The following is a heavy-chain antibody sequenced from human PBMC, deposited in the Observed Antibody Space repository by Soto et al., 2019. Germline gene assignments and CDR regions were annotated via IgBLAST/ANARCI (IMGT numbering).Heavy chain of an antibody. V-gene: IGHV3-23*01. CDR3: AMIPTSMVRTPGGH. CDR2: IGFTTT. J-gene: IGHJ4*02. CDR1: GFRFSDSA. Sequence: EVQLLESGGDLVQPGGSLRLSCTTSGFRFSDSAMDWVRQAPGKGLEWVSSIGFTTTYYADSVKGRFIITRDNSKNTVFLQMNNLRVEDTALYYCAMIPTSMVRTPGGHWGQGTPVIVSS. D-gene: IGHD3-10*01.